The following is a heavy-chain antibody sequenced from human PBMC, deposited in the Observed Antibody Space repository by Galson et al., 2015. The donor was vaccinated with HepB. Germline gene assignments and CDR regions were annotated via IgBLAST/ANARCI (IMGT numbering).Heavy chain of an antibody. CDR3: VRHMSGSGSYYLLPFDY. J-gene: IGHJ4*02. D-gene: IGHD3-10*01. V-gene: IGHV5-51*01. CDR2: TYPRDSNT. CDR1: GYTFTNDW. Sequence: SGAEVKKPGESLRISCKTSGYTFTNDWIGWVRQVPEKGLEWMGVTYPRDSNTKYNPSLHGQVAISADTSLSTAYLQWNSLKASDTAIYYCVRHMSGSGSYYLLPFDYWGQGTLVTVSS.